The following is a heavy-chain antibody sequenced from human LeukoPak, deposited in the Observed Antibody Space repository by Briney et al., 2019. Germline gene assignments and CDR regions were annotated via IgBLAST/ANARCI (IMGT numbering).Heavy chain of an antibody. D-gene: IGHD5-18*01. V-gene: IGHV3-64*04. CDR1: GFIFSSFT. J-gene: IGHJ4*02. CDR2: TNNNGGST. Sequence: GGSLRLSCVASGFIFSSFTMHWVRQAPGKGLEDVSSTNNNGGSTHYADSVKGRFTISRDNAENSLSLQMNSLRAEDTAVYYCARKSSYGFAWGQGTLVTVSS. CDR3: ARKSSYGFA.